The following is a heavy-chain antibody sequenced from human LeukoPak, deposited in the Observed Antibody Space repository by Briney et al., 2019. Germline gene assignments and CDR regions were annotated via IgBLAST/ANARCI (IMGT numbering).Heavy chain of an antibody. V-gene: IGHV4-39*01. Sequence: SETLSLTCTVSGGSISSSSYYWGWIRQPPGKGLEWIGSIYYSGSTYYNPSLKSRVTISVDTSKNQFSLKLSSVTAADTAVYYCAVILTGYYRYYFDYWGQGALVTVSS. D-gene: IGHD3-9*01. J-gene: IGHJ4*02. CDR2: IYYSGST. CDR1: GGSISSSSYY. CDR3: AVILTGYYRYYFDY.